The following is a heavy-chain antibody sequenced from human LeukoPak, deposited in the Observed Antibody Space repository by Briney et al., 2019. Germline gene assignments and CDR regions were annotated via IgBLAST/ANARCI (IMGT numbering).Heavy chain of an antibody. CDR1: GGSISSYY. CDR2: TYYSGTT. Sequence: SETLSLTCTVPGGSISSYYWSWIRQPPGKGLEWIGYTYYSGTTKYNPSLKSRVTISVDTSKNQFSLKLSSVTAADTAVYYCARGYSSTYGRFDPWGQGTLVTVSS. J-gene: IGHJ5*02. D-gene: IGHD6-13*01. V-gene: IGHV4-59*01. CDR3: ARGYSSTYGRFDP.